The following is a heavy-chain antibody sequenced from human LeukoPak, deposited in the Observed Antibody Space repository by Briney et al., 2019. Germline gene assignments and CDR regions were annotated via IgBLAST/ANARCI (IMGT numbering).Heavy chain of an antibody. V-gene: IGHV1-18*01. J-gene: IGHJ4*02. Sequence: ASVKVSCKASGYTFTSYGISWVRQAPGQGLEWMGWISAYNGNTNYAQKLQGRVTMTTDASTSTAYMELRSLRSDDTAVYYCAKVMDYGDPEADDYWGQGTLVTVSS. CDR1: GYTFTSYG. CDR2: ISAYNGNT. CDR3: AKVMDYGDPEADDY. D-gene: IGHD4-17*01.